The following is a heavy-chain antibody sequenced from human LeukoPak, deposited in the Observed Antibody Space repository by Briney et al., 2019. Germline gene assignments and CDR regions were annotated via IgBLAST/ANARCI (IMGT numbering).Heavy chain of an antibody. CDR1: GFTFSNYW. CDR3: ARSNAFDI. V-gene: IGHV3-7*05. Sequence: GGSLRLSCAASGFTFSNYWMSWVRQAPGKGLECVANIKEDGSQKYYVDSVKGRFTISRDNAKNSLYLQMDSLRAEDTAVYYCARSNAFDIWGQGTMVTVSS. J-gene: IGHJ3*02. CDR2: IKEDGSQK.